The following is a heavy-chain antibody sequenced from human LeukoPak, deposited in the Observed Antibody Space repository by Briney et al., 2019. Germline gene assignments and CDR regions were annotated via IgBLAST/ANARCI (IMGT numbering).Heavy chain of an antibody. CDR3: ARDNWNYGVAVFDY. CDR2: MSSRGSTI. D-gene: IGHD1-20*01. V-gene: IGHV3-11*01. CDR1: IFTFSDYY. J-gene: IGHJ4*02. Sequence: GGSLRLSCAASIFTFSDYYVRWIRQAPGKGLEGVSYMSSRGSTIYYADSEEGRLTIHRHNAKNSLYVQMNSERAERPAVDYCARDNWNYGVAVFDYWGQGTLVTVSS.